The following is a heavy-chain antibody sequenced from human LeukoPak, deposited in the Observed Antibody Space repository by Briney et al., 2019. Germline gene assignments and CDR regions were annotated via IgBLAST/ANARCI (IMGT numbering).Heavy chain of an antibody. CDR2: IYTSGST. D-gene: IGHD1-26*01. V-gene: IGHV4-4*07. CDR1: GGSISSYY. Sequence: SETLSLTCTVSGGSISSYYWSGIRQPAGKGLEWIGRIYTSGSTNYNPSLKSRVTMSVDTSKNQFSLKLSSVTAADTAVYYCASSRRKWELLLDYWGQGTLVTVSS. CDR3: ASSRRKWELLLDY. J-gene: IGHJ4*02.